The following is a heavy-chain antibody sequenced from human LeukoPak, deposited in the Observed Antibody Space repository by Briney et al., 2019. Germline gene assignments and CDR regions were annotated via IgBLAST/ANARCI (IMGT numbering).Heavy chain of an antibody. V-gene: IGHV4-34*01. CDR2: INHSGST. J-gene: IGHJ4*02. Sequence: SETLSLTCAVYGGSFSGYYWSWIRQPPGKGLEWIGEINHSGSTNYNPSLKSRVTMSVDTSKNQFSLKLSSVTAADTAVYYCARAYSYGPFDYWGQGTLVTVSS. D-gene: IGHD5-18*01. CDR3: ARAYSYGPFDY. CDR1: GGSFSGYY.